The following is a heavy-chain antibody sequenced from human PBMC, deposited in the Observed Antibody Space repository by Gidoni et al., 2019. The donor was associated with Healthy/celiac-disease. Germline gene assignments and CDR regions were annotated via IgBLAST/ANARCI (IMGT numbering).Heavy chain of an antibody. V-gene: IGHV4-39*01. CDR3: ARGPMVRGVVVSHLDY. J-gene: IGHJ4*02. CDR2: IYYSGST. D-gene: IGHD3-10*01. CDR1: GGSISRSSYS. Sequence: QLQLQESGPGLVKPSETLSLTCTVSGGSISRSSYSWGWIRQPPGKGLEWIGSIYYSGSTYENPSRKSRVTISVDTSKNQFSLKLSSVTAADTAVYYCARGPMVRGVVVSHLDYWGQGTLVTVSS.